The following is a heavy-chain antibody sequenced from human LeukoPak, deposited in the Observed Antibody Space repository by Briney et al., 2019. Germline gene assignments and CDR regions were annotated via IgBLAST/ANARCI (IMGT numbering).Heavy chain of an antibody. Sequence: GGSLRLSCAASGFTFSSYAMHWVRQAPGKGLEWVAVISYDGSNKYYADSVKGRFTISRDNSKNTLYLQMNSLRAEDTAVYYCAKRMGPSIAAADLDYWAQGPLVTVSS. D-gene: IGHD6-13*01. V-gene: IGHV3-30*18. CDR1: GFTFSSYA. CDR2: ISYDGSNK. CDR3: AKRMGPSIAAADLDY. J-gene: IGHJ4*02.